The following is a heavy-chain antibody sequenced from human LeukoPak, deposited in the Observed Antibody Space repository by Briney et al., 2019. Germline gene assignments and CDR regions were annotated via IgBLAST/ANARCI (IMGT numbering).Heavy chain of an antibody. D-gene: IGHD2-2*01. CDR3: AKGPIVVVPAATWFDP. Sequence: PGGSLRLSCAASGFTFSSYAMSWVRQAPGKGLEGVSAISGSGGSTYYADSVKGRFTISRDNSKNTLYLQMNSLRAEDTAVYYCAKGPIVVVPAATWFDPWGQGTLVTVSS. CDR2: ISGSGGST. V-gene: IGHV3-23*01. CDR1: GFTFSSYA. J-gene: IGHJ5*02.